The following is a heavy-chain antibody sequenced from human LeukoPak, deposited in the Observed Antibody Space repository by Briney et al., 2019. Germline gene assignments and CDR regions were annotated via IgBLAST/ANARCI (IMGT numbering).Heavy chain of an antibody. CDR2: ISGSGGST. Sequence: SGGSLRLSCAASGFTFSSYAMSWVRQAPGKGLEWVSAISGSGGSTYYADSVKGRFTISRDNSKNTLYLQMNSLRAEDTAVYYCARDRGDVAGTHWFDPWGQGTLVTVSS. CDR3: ARDRGDVAGTHWFDP. D-gene: IGHD6-19*01. J-gene: IGHJ5*02. V-gene: IGHV3-23*01. CDR1: GFTFSSYA.